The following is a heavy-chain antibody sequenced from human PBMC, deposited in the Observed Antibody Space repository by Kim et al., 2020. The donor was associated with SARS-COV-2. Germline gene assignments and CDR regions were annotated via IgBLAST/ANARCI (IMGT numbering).Heavy chain of an antibody. CDR2: ISTSISSSGRNM. D-gene: IGHD3-10*01. Sequence: GGSLRLSCEASGFTFSDNYMSWIRQAPGKGLEWVSYISTSISSSGRNMYYADSVKGRFTISRDNAKNSLYLQMNSLRAEDTAVYYCARMVRGVTNWFDPWGQGTLVTVSS. CDR1: GFTFSDNY. J-gene: IGHJ5*02. V-gene: IGHV3-11*01. CDR3: ARMVRGVTNWFDP.